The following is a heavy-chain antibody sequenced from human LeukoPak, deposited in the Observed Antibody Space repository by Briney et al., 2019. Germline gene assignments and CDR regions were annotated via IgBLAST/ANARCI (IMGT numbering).Heavy chain of an antibody. CDR3: ARGPTIFGVVTSDY. J-gene: IGHJ4*02. CDR2: INHSGST. Sequence: SETLSLTCAVYGGSFSGYYWSWIRQPPGKGLEWIGEINHSGSTNYNPSLKSRVTISVDTSKNQFSLKLSSVTAADTAVYYSARGPTIFGVVTSDYWGQGTLVTVSS. D-gene: IGHD3-3*01. V-gene: IGHV4-34*01. CDR1: GGSFSGYY.